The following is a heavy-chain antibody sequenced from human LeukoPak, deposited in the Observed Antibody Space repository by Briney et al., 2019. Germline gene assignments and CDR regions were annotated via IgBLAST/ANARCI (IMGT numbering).Heavy chain of an antibody. D-gene: IGHD6-19*01. J-gene: IGHJ4*02. CDR3: ARTRWIAVAGTDYFDY. Sequence: SETLSLTCTFSGGSISSSGYYWGWIRQPPGKGLEWLGSMYYSGSTYYNPSLKSRVTISVDTSKNQFSLKLSSVTAADTAVYYCARTRWIAVAGTDYFDYWGQGTLVTVSS. CDR1: GGSISSSGYY. CDR2: MYYSGST. V-gene: IGHV4-39*07.